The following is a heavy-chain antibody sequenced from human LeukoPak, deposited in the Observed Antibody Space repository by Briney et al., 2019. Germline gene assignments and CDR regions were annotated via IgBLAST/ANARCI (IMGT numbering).Heavy chain of an antibody. CDR2: ISSSSSTI. CDR3: ASAYSSSWRDY. D-gene: IGHD6-13*01. Sequence: PGGSLRLSCAASGFTLSSYSMNWVRQAPGKGLEWVSYISSSSSTIYYADSVKGRFTISRDNAKNSLYLQMNSLRAEDTAVYYCASAYSSSWRDYWGQGTLVTVSS. CDR1: GFTLSSYS. V-gene: IGHV3-48*04. J-gene: IGHJ4*02.